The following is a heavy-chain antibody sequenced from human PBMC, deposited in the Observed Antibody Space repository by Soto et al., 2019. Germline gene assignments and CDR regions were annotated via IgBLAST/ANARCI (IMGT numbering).Heavy chain of an antibody. V-gene: IGHV4-31*03. Sequence: QVQLQESGPGLVKPSQTLSLTCTVSGGSISSGGYYWSWIRQHPGKGMEWIGYIYYSGSTYYNPSLKSRVTISVDTSKNQFSLKLSSVTAADTAVYYCAVDVYGDYNEYFQHWGQGTLVTVSS. CDR3: AVDVYGDYNEYFQH. J-gene: IGHJ1*01. CDR1: GGSISSGGYY. CDR2: IYYSGST. D-gene: IGHD4-17*01.